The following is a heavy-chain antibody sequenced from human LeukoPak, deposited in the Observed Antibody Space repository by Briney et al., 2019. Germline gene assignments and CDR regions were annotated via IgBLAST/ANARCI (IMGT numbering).Heavy chain of an antibody. CDR3: AKTTDNYYYYYMDV. J-gene: IGHJ6*03. D-gene: IGHD4-17*01. Sequence: GGSLRLSCAASGFTFSSYGMHWVRQAPGKGLEWVAFIRYDGSKKNYVDSVKGRFTISRDNAKNSLYLQMNSLRAEDTAVYYCAKTTDNYYYYYMDVWGKGTTVTVSS. CDR1: GFTFSSYG. CDR2: IRYDGSKK. V-gene: IGHV3-30*02.